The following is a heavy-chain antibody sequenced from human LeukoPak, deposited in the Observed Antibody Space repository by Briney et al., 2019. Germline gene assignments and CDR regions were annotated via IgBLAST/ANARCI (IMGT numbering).Heavy chain of an antibody. CDR3: ARDGGYDISYMDV. V-gene: IGHV3-23*01. CDR1: GFTFNRHG. CDR2: ISGSGGTT. J-gene: IGHJ6*03. D-gene: IGHD5-12*01. Sequence: GGTLRLSCAASGFTFNRHGMSWVRQAPGKGLEWVSAISGSGGTTYYVDSVKGRFTISRDNAKNSLYLQMNSLRAEDTAVYYCARDGGYDISYMDVWGKGTTVTVSS.